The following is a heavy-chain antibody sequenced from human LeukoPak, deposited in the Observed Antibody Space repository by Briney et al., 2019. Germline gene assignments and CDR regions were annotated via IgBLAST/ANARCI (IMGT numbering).Heavy chain of an antibody. V-gene: IGHV5-51*01. Sequence: GESLKISCQGSGYNFACYWIGWVRQLPGKGLEWMGIIYPGDSDTRYSPSFQGQVTMSADRSISTAYLQWSSLKASDTAMYYCARLSVTTAIREYYFDYWGQGTLVTVSS. CDR3: ARLSVTTAIREYYFDY. CDR2: IYPGDSDT. D-gene: IGHD4-17*01. J-gene: IGHJ4*02. CDR1: GYNFACYW.